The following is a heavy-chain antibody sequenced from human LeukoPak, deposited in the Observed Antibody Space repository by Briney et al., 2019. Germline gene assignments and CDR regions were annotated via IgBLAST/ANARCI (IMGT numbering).Heavy chain of an antibody. CDR2: IIPIFGTA. V-gene: IGHV1-69*05. CDR3: AREYYYDSSGYTSYYFDY. D-gene: IGHD3-22*01. CDR1: GGTFSSYA. Sequence: SVKVSCKASGGTFSSYAISWVRQAPGQGLEWMGGIIPIFGTANYAQKFQGRVTITTDESTSTAYMELSSLRSGDTAVYYCAREYYYDSSGYTSYYFDYWGQGTLVTVSS. J-gene: IGHJ4*02.